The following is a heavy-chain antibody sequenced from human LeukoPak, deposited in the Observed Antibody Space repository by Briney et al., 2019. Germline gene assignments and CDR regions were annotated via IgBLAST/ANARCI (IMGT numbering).Heavy chain of an antibody. V-gene: IGHV3-49*04. CDR3: TRDREIFGVVIYFDC. J-gene: IGHJ4*02. CDR2: IRSKAYGGTT. Sequence: GGSLRLSCTASGFTFGDYAMSWVHQAPGKGLEWVGFIRSKAYGGTTEYAASVKGRFTISRDDSKSIAYLQMNSLKTEDTAVYYCTRDREIFGVVIYFDCWGQGTLVTVSS. CDR1: GFTFGDYA. D-gene: IGHD3-3*01.